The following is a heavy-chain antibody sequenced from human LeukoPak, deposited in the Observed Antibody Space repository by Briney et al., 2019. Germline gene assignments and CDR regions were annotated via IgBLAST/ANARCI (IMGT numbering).Heavy chain of an antibody. CDR3: ARGYTAMGTDAFDI. CDR2: ISGSGGST. Sequence: GGSLRLPCVASGFTFGDYAMSWVRQAPGKGLEWVSAISGSGGSTFFADSVKGRFSVSRDNAKNTLYLQMNSLRAEDTAVYYCARGYTAMGTDAFDIWGQGTMVTVSS. J-gene: IGHJ3*02. V-gene: IGHV3-23*01. CDR1: GFTFGDYA. D-gene: IGHD5-18*01.